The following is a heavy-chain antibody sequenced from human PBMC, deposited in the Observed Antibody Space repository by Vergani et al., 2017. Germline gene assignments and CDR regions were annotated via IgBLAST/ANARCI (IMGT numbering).Heavy chain of an antibody. V-gene: IGHV2-70*04. D-gene: IGHD7-27*01. J-gene: IGHJ4*02. CDR1: GFSLSTSGMR. CDR2: IDWDDDK. CDR3: ARSSNWGSTGFDY. Sequence: QVTLKESGPALVKPTQTLTLTCTFSGFSLSTSGMRVSWIRQPPGKALEWLARIDWDDDKFYSTLRKTRLTISKDTSKNRVVLTMTNMDPVDTATYYCARSSNWGSTGFDYGGQGTLVTVSS.